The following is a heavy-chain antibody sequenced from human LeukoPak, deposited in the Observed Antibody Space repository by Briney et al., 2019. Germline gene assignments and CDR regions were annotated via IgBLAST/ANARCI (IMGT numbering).Heavy chain of an antibody. Sequence: SQTLSLTCTVSGGSIGSGGYYWSWIRQHPGKGLEWIGYIYYSGSTYYNPSLKSRVTISVDTSKNQFSLKLSSVTAADTAVYYCARVVPGEAVDPWGQGTLVTVSS. D-gene: IGHD7-27*01. CDR2: IYYSGST. CDR3: ARVVPGEAVDP. CDR1: GGSIGSGGYY. V-gene: IGHV4-31*03. J-gene: IGHJ5*02.